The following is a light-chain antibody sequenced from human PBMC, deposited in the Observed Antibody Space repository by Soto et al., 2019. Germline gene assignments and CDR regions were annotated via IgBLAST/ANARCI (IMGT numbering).Light chain of an antibody. CDR1: QSVSSNY. J-gene: IGKJ1*01. CDR2: GAS. V-gene: IGKV3-20*01. CDR3: QKYGSSPGT. Sequence: EIVLTQSPGTLSLSPGERATLSCRASQSVSSNYLGWFQQKPGQAPRLLIFGASYRDTGIPDRFSGSGSGTTFTLNISRLEPEDFAMYYCQKYGSSPGTCGQGTKVEVK.